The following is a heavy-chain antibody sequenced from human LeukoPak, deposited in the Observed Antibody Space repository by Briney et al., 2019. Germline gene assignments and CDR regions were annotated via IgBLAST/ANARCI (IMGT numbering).Heavy chain of an antibody. V-gene: IGHV3-23*01. CDR3: AKDPRYYYDSPADH. Sequence: GGSLRLSCAASGFTFNNYAMTWVRQAPGKGLEWVSSIIGNGGATYYADSVKGRFTISRDNFQDTLHMQMSSLRDDDTAVYYCAKDPRYYYDSPADHWGQGTLVTVSS. D-gene: IGHD3-22*01. CDR2: IIGNGGAT. CDR1: GFTFNNYA. J-gene: IGHJ4*02.